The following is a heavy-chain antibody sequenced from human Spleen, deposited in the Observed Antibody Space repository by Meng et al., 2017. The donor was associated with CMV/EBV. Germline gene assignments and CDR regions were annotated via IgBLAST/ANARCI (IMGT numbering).Heavy chain of an antibody. Sequence: SGPTLVKPRQPLTLTCTFSGFSLTTSGVGVGWIRQPPEKALEWLSLIYWNDDERCSPSLRNRVTITKDTSKNQVVLTMTNMDPVDTGTYYCGNKTDSYGTFDYWGQGMLVTVSS. CDR2: IYWNDDE. J-gene: IGHJ4*02. V-gene: IGHV2-5*04. D-gene: IGHD5-18*01. CDR3: GNKTDSYGTFDY. CDR1: GFSLTTSGVG.